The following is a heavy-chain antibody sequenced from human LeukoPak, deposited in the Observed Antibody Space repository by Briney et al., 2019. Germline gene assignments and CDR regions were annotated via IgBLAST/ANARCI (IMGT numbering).Heavy chain of an antibody. Sequence: SVXVSCKASGYSFTNYGISWVRQAPGQGLEWMGWISAYNDNAHYAQGLEGRVTMTSETSTRTACMELRSLRSDDTAVYYCARSTLGIEFDYWGQGSLVTVSS. CDR1: GYSFTNYG. D-gene: IGHD7-27*01. CDR2: ISAYNDNA. CDR3: ARSTLGIEFDY. J-gene: IGHJ4*02. V-gene: IGHV1-18*01.